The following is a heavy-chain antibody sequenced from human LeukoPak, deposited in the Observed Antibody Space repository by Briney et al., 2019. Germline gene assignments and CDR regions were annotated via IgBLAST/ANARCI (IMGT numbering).Heavy chain of an antibody. CDR1: GFTFSNYA. V-gene: IGHV3-23*01. J-gene: IGHJ6*02. CDR2: ISGSGGTT. CDR3: AKVSGGGLYYDGMDV. Sequence: PGGSLRLSCAVSGFTFSNYAMSWVRQAPGKGLEWVSVISGSGGTTYYADSVKGRFTISRDSSKNTLYLQMNSLRAEDTAVYYCAKVSGGGLYYDGMDVWGQGTTVTVSS. D-gene: IGHD1-14*01.